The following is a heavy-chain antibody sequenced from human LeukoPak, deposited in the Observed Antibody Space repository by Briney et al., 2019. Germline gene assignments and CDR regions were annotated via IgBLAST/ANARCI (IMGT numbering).Heavy chain of an antibody. CDR1: GLTFNKAW. D-gene: IGHD3-3*01. CDR2: IKSKTDGGTT. V-gene: IGHV3-15*01. CDR3: TRDEARGFGGPY. J-gene: IGHJ4*02. Sequence: GGSLRLSCAASGLTFNKAWTGWVRQAPGKGLENIGRIKSKTDGGTTDYAAPVKGRFTISRDDSKNTLYLQMNSLKSEDTAVYYCTRDEARGFGGPYWGQGTLVTVSS.